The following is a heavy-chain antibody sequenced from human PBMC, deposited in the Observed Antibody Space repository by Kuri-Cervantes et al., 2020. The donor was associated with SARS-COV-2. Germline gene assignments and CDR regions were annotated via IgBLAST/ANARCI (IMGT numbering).Heavy chain of an antibody. D-gene: IGHD3-22*01. V-gene: IGHV3-48*01. CDR1: GFTFSSYS. CDR2: ISSSSSTI. Sequence: ETLSPTCAASGFTFSSYSINWVRQAPGKGLEWVSYISSSSSTIYYADSVKGRFTISRDNAKNSLYLQMNSLRAEDTAVYYCASALLVVLDYWGQGTLVTVSS. CDR3: ASALLVVLDY. J-gene: IGHJ4*02.